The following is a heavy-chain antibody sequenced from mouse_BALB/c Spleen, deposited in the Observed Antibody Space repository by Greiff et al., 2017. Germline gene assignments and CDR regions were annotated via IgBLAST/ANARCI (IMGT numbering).Heavy chain of an antibody. J-gene: IGHJ1*01. Sequence: QVQLQESGAELVQPGGSVKLSCATSGFTFSSSTMSWVQQKPGQRLEWIAWICDGTGGTCYNQKFTGKAQLTGDTTSSTAYMQFSSLTTEDSAIYDCATQYYGSSPGWYFDVWGAGTTVTVAS. V-gene: IGHV1-76*01. CDR1: GFTFSSST. D-gene: IGHD1-1*01. CDR2: ICDGTGGT. CDR3: ATQYYGSSPGWYFDV.